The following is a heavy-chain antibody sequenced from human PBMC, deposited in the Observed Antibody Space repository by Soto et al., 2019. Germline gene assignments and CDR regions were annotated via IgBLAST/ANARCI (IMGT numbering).Heavy chain of an antibody. Sequence: ESGGGLVQPGGSLRLSCAASGFSFSTYWMNWVRQAPGKGLEWVANIDYNGGTRGYVASVKGRFTISRDNAKNSLYLQMNSLGVDDTALYYCASDLYSGNSDYWGQGTLVTVSS. V-gene: IGHV3-7*05. CDR2: IDYNGGTR. CDR3: ASDLYSGNSDY. D-gene: IGHD1-26*01. J-gene: IGHJ4*02. CDR1: GFSFSTYW.